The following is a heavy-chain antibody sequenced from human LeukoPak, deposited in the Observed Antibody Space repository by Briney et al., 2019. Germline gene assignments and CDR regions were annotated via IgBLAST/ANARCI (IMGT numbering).Heavy chain of an antibody. CDR1: GFTFSSYS. Sequence: PGGSLRLSCAASGFTFSSYSMNWVRQAPEKGLEWVANIKQDGSEKYYVDSVKGRFTISRDNAKNSLFLQMNSLRAEDTAVYYCARDTRTFDYWGQGTLVTVSS. CDR3: ARDTRTFDY. V-gene: IGHV3-7*01. J-gene: IGHJ4*02. CDR2: IKQDGSEK. D-gene: IGHD1-26*01.